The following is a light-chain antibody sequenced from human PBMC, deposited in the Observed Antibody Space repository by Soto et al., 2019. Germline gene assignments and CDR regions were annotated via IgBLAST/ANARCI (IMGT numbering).Light chain of an antibody. J-gene: IGKJ1*01. Sequence: EIVLTQSPATLSLSPGERATLSCRASQSVYSLLAWYQQKPGQAPRLLIYDAANRATGIPARFSGSGYGTDFTLTISSREPEDFAVYYCQQRANLWTFGQGTRVQIK. V-gene: IGKV3-11*01. CDR1: QSVYSL. CDR3: QQRANLWT. CDR2: DAA.